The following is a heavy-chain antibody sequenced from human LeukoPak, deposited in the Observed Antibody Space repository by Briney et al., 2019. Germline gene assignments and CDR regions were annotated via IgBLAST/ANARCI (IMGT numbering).Heavy chain of an antibody. CDR3: ARGRGWGTFDI. J-gene: IGHJ3*02. CDR2: IGTAGDT. D-gene: IGHD3-10*01. V-gene: IGHV3-13*04. CDR1: GFTFSSYD. Sequence: GGSLRLSCAASGFTFSSYDMHWVRQGTGRGLEWVSAIGTAGDTYYPGSVKGRFTTSRENAKNSLYLQMNSLRVGDTAVYYCARGRGWGTFDIWGQGTMVTVSS.